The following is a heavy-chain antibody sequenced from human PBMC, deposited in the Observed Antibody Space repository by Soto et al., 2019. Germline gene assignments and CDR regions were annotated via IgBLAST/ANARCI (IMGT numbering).Heavy chain of an antibody. J-gene: IGHJ5*02. V-gene: IGHV1-2*02. CDR3: ASHYGDYASWFDP. Sequence: ASVEVSCKASGHSFTNYYLHWVRRAPGEGLEWMGWINPNSGGTNYAQKFQGRVTMTRDTSINTVYMELSSLRSDDTAVYFCASHYGDYASWFDPWGQGTLVTVSS. D-gene: IGHD4-17*01. CDR2: INPNSGGT. CDR1: GHSFTNYY.